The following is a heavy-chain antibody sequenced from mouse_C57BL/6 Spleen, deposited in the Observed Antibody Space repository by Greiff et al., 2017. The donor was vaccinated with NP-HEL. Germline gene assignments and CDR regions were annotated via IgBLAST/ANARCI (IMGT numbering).Heavy chain of an antibody. J-gene: IGHJ3*01. D-gene: IGHD3-2*02. V-gene: IGHV1-64*01. CDR1: GYTFTSYW. CDR2: IHPNSGST. Sequence: QVQLQQPGAELVKPGASVKLSCTASGYTFTSYWMHWVKQRPGQGLEWIGMIHPNSGSTNYTEKFKSQATLTVDKSSSTAYLQLSSLTSEDSAVYYCARSGSSGYWFAYWGQGTLVTVSA. CDR3: ARSGSSGYWFAY.